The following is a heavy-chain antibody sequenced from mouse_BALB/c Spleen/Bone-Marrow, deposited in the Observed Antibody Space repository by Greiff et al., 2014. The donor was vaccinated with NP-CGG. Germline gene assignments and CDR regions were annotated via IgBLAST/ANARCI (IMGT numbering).Heavy chain of an antibody. V-gene: IGHV3-2*02. D-gene: IGHD2-4*01. Sequence: EVKLVESGPGLLKPSQSLSLTCTVPGYSITSDYAWNWIRQFPGNKLEWMGYISYSGSTSYNPSLKSRISITRDTSKNQFFLQLNSVTTEDTATYYCARYDYDVGYFDYWGQGTTLTVSS. CDR1: GYSITSDYA. CDR2: ISYSGST. CDR3: ARYDYDVGYFDY. J-gene: IGHJ2*01.